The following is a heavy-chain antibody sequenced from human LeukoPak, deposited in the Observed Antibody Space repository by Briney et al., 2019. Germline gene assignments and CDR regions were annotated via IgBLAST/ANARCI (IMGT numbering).Heavy chain of an antibody. CDR3: ARDLGVSGSGRGMDV. CDR1: GFIDSTNY. J-gene: IGHJ6*02. D-gene: IGHD3-10*01. CDR2: IYSGGST. Sequence: GGSLGLSCAASGFIDSTNYMSWVRQAPGKGLEWVSLIYSGGSTYYADSLKGRFIISRDTSKNTLYLQMNSLRAEDTAVYYCARDLGVSGSGRGMDVWGQGTTVTVSS. V-gene: IGHV3-66*01.